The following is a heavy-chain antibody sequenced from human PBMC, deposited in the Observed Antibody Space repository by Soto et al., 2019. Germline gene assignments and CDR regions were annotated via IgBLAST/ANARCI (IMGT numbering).Heavy chain of an antibody. V-gene: IGHV1-69*13. CDR3: ARDGWIKESKYDSSGYTDY. J-gene: IGHJ4*02. D-gene: IGHD3-22*01. CDR2: IIPIFGTA. Sequence: ASVKVSCKASGGTFSSYAISWVRQAPGQGLEWMGGIIPIFGTANYAQKFQGRVTITADESTSTAYMELSSLRSEDTAVYYCARDGWIKESKYDSSGYTDYWGQGTLVTVSS. CDR1: GGTFSSYA.